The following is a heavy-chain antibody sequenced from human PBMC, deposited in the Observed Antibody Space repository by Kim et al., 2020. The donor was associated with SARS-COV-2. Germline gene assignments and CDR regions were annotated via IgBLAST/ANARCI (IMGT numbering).Heavy chain of an antibody. D-gene: IGHD5-12*01. CDR2: IYYSGST. Sequence: SETLSLTCTVSGGSISSSSYYWGWIRQPPGKGLEWIGSIYYSGSTYYNPSLKSRVTISVDTSKNQFSLKLSSVTAADTAVYYCASLDGYNPFDYWGQGTLVTVSS. V-gene: IGHV4-39*01. CDR1: GGSISSSSYY. CDR3: ASLDGYNPFDY. J-gene: IGHJ4*02.